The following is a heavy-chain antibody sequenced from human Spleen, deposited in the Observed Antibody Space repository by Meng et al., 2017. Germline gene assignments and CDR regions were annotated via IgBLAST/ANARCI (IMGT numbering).Heavy chain of an antibody. V-gene: IGHV3-15*01. CDR3: TTGSSSWYGMDV. D-gene: IGHD6-13*01. CDR2: IKSKTDGGTT. CDR1: GFTFSSYE. Sequence: GGSLRLSCAASGFTFSSYEMNWVRQAPGKGLEWVGRIKSKTDGGTTDYAAPVKGRFTISRDDSKNTLYLQMNSLKTEDTAVYYCTTGSSSWYGMDVWGQGTTVTVSS. J-gene: IGHJ6*02.